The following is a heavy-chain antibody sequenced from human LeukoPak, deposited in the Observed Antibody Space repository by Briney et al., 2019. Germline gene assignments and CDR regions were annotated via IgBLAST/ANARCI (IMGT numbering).Heavy chain of an antibody. Sequence: KPSETLSLTCTVSGVSISGSIYYWGWIRQPPGKGLEWIATMHYSGSTYYNPSLKSRVTISVDTSKNQFSLKLSSVTAADTAVYYCARGAVYCSGCSCYFYYYYYMDVWGKGTTVTVSS. V-gene: IGHV4-39*07. CDR2: MHYSGST. CDR1: GVSISGSIYY. D-gene: IGHD2-15*01. J-gene: IGHJ6*03. CDR3: ARGAVYCSGCSCYFYYYYYMDV.